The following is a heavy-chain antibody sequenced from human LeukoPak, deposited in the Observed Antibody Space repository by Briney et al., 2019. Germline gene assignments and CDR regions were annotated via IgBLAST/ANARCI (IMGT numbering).Heavy chain of an antibody. Sequence: PGGSLRLSCAASGFDLHTYEMNWVRQAPGEGLEWIADITISGHTKNYADSVKGRFTISRDSARTALYLRMNSLRVEDTGVYFCARGDPHADLWGQGTLVTVSS. J-gene: IGHJ5*02. CDR3: ARGDPHADL. V-gene: IGHV3-48*03. CDR1: GFDLHTYE. CDR2: ITISGHTK.